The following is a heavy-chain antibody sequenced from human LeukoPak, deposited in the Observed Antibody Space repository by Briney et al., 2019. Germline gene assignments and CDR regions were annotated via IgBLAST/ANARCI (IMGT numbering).Heavy chain of an antibody. CDR3: ARDSTVTTIATRYYYYGMDV. CDR2: IYTSGST. D-gene: IGHD4-17*01. J-gene: IGHJ6*02. Sequence: SETLSLTCTVSGGSISSYYWSWIRQPAGKGLEWIGRIYTSGSTNYNPSLKSRVTISVDTSKNQFSLKLSSVTAADTAVYYCARDSTVTTIATRYYYYGMDVWGQGTTVTVSS. CDR1: GGSISSYY. V-gene: IGHV4-4*07.